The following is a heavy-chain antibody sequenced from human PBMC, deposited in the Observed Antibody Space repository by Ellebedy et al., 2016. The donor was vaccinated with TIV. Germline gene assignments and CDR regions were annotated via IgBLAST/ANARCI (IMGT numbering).Heavy chain of an antibody. Sequence: GESLKISXAASGFSFTNYAMGWVRQAPGKGLEWVSTIRTTGTYYADSVGGRFTVSRDNSKNTLRLQMTSLTAEDTAVYYCVKRRNVETESYTFFDYWGQGTLVTVSS. CDR3: VKRRNVETESYTFFDY. J-gene: IGHJ4*02. CDR1: GFSFTNYA. CDR2: IRTTGT. V-gene: IGHV3-23*01. D-gene: IGHD5-24*01.